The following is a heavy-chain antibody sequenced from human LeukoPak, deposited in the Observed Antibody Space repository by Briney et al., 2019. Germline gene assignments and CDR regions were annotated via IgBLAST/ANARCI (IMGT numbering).Heavy chain of an antibody. V-gene: IGHV3-11*01. CDR2: ISSSGSTI. D-gene: IGHD5-12*01. CDR3: ARRAVSGYDGYYFDY. Sequence: GGSLRLSCAASGFTFSDYYMSWIRQAPGKGLEWVSYISSSGSTIYYADSVKGRFTISRDNAKNSLYLQMNSLRAEDTAVYYCARRAVSGYDGYYFDYWGQGTLVTVSS. J-gene: IGHJ4*02. CDR1: GFTFSDYY.